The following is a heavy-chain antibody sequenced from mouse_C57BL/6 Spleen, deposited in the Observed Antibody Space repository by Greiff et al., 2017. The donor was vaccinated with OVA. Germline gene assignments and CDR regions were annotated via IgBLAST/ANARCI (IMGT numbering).Heavy chain of an antibody. V-gene: IGHV1-69*01. CDR2: IDPSDSYT. J-gene: IGHJ1*03. D-gene: IGHD4-1*01. CDR3: SKLGRSWYFDV. Sequence: QVQLQQPGAELVMPGASVKLSCKASGYTFTSYWMHWVKQRPGPGLEWIGEIDPSDSYTNYNQKFKGKSTLTVDKSSSTAYKQLSSLTSEDSAVYYCSKLGRSWYFDVWGTGTTVTVSS. CDR1: GYTFTSYW.